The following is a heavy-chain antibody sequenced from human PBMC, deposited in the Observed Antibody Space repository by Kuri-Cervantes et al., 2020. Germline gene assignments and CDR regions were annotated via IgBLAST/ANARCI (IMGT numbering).Heavy chain of an antibody. CDR1: GFTFSSYA. J-gene: IGHJ4*02. D-gene: IGHD6-19*01. V-gene: IGHV3-23*01. CDR2: ISGSGGST. CDR3: ARDLVSGTVDY. Sequence: GGSLRLSCAASGFTFSSYAMSWVRQAPGKGLEWVSAISGSGGSTYYADSVKGRFTISRDNAKNSLYLQMNSLRAEDTAVYYCARDLVSGTVDYWGQGTLVTVSS.